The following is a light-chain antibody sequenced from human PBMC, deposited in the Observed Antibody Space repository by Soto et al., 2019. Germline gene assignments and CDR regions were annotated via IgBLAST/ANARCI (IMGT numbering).Light chain of an antibody. CDR3: QQANTFPYT. CDR1: QGVSSW. CDR2: PAS. V-gene: IGKV1-12*01. Sequence: DIQMTQSPSSVSASVGDRVTITCRASQGVSSWLAWYQQKPGKAPKLLIYPASSLQSGVPSRFRGSGSGTDFSLTISGLQPEDLATYYCQQANTFPYTFGQGTKLEIK. J-gene: IGKJ2*01.